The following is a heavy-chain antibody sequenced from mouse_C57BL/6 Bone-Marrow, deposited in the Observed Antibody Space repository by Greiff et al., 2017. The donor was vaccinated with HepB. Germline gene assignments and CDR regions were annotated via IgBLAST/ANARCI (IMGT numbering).Heavy chain of an antibody. J-gene: IGHJ2*01. D-gene: IGHD1-1*01. CDR3: SRSYDYGSHFDY. V-gene: IGHV1-69*01. CDR2: IDPSDSYT. Sequence: QVQLQQPGAELVMPGASVKLSCKASGYTFTSYWMHWVKQRPGQGLEWIGEIDPSDSYTNYNQKFKGKSTLTVDKSSSTAYMQLSSLTSKDSAVYYCSRSYDYGSHFDYWGQGTTLTVSS. CDR1: GYTFTSYW.